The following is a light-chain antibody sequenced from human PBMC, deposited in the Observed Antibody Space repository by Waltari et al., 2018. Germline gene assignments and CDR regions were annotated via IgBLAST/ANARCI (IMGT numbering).Light chain of an antibody. J-gene: IGKJ2*01. V-gene: IGKV1-33*01. Sequence: DIQMTQSPSSLSASVGDRVTITCQASQDISNYLNWDQQKPGKAPKLLIYDASNLETGVPSRFSGSGSGTNFTFTISSLQPEDIATYYCQQYDSLPYTFGQGTKLEIK. CDR3: QQYDSLPYT. CDR2: DAS. CDR1: QDISNY.